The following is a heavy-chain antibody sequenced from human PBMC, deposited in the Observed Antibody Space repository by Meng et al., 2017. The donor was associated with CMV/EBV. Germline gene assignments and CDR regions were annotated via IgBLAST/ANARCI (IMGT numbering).Heavy chain of an antibody. V-gene: IGHV3-11*04. J-gene: IGHJ4*02. CDR2: ISSSCSTI. CDR1: GFTFSDYY. Sequence: GEFLKISCAASGFTFSDYYMSWIRRAPGKGLEWVSYISSSCSTIYYADSVKGRFTISRDNAKNSLYLHMNSLRAEDTAVYYCARAGGMYVGGSGIDYFDYWGQGTLVTVSS. CDR3: ARAGGMYVGGSGIDYFDY. D-gene: IGHD3-10*01.